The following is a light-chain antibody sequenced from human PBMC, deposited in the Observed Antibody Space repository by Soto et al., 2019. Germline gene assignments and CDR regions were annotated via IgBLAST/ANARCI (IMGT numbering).Light chain of an antibody. CDR1: TSDVGGYDY. Sequence: QSVLTPPASVSGSPGQPITISCTGTTSDVGGYDYVSRYQLHPCKAPKLMVFEASNRPSGVSYRFSGSKSGNTASLTISGLQAEDEADYFCSSYSISTAYLFGTGTKVTVL. J-gene: IGLJ1*01. CDR3: SSYSISTAYL. CDR2: EAS. V-gene: IGLV2-14*01.